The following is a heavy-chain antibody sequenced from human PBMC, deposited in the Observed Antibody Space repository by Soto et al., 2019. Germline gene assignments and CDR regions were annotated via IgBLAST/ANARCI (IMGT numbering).Heavy chain of an antibody. V-gene: IGHV1-18*01. J-gene: IGHJ4*02. D-gene: IGHD1-26*01. CDR1: GYTFTSYG. CDR2: ISAYNGNT. Sequence: QVPLVQSGAEVKKPGASVKVSCKASGYTFTSYGISWVRQAPGQGLEWMGWISAYNGNTNYVQKLQGRVTMTTDTSTSTDYMELGSLGSDDTAVYYCARSRGWEWELRRYYYFDYWGQGTLVTVSS. CDR3: ARSRGWEWELRRYYYFDY.